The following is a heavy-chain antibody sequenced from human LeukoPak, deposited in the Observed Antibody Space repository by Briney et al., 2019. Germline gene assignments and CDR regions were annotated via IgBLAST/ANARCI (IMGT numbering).Heavy chain of an antibody. Sequence: GSLLLSCAASGLAFINYDMNWGRQAPGKGLEGVSSVSGSGDDTYYADSVKRRFIISRDNSKTTMYLQMNSLRADDTAVYYCADLGITMIGGVWGKGTTVTISS. CDR3: ADLGITMIGGV. J-gene: IGHJ6*04. D-gene: IGHD3-10*02. V-gene: IGHV3-23*01. CDR1: GLAFINYD. CDR2: VSGSGDDT.